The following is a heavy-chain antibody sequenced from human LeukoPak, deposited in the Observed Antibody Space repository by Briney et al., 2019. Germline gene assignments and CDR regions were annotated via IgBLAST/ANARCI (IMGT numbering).Heavy chain of an antibody. V-gene: IGHV4-39*01. Sequence: PSETLSLTCTVSGGSISSSSYYWGWLRQPPGKGLEWVGSIYFSGSTYYNPSLKCRVTISVDTSKNQFSLNLSSVTAADTAVYYCARPGYETDAFDIWGQGTMVTVSS. CDR2: IYFSGST. J-gene: IGHJ3*02. CDR1: GGSISSSSYY. D-gene: IGHD1-1*01. CDR3: ARPGYETDAFDI.